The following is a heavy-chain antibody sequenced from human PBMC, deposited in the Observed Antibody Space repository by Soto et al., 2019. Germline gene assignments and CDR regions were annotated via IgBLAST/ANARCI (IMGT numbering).Heavy chain of an antibody. CDR2: IKQDGSDK. CDR1: GFTFSSYW. V-gene: IGHV3-7*04. Sequence: PGGSLRLSCSASGFTFSSYWMGWVRQTPGKGLEWVANIKQDGSDKYYVDSVEGRFTISRDNAKNSLYLHMSSLRAEDTAVYYCAGGLYGRPAGYYFDYWGQGTLVTVSS. D-gene: IGHD2-8*01. CDR3: AGGLYGRPAGYYFDY. J-gene: IGHJ4*02.